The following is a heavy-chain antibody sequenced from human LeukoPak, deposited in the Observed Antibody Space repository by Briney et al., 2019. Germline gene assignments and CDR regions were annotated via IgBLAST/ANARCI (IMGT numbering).Heavy chain of an antibody. CDR1: GGSISSSSYY. J-gene: IGHJ4*02. CDR2: IYYSGST. V-gene: IGHV4-39*01. CDR3: ARFPAVTTEYFDY. D-gene: IGHD4-17*01. Sequence: PSEALSLTFTVTGGSISSSSYYWGWIRQPPGKGLEWIGSIYYSGSTYYNPSLKSRVTISVDTSKNQFSLKLSSVTAADTAVYYCARFPAVTTEYFDYWGQGTLVTVSS.